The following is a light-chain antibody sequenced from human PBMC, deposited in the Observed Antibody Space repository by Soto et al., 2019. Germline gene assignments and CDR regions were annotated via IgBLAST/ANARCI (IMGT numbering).Light chain of an antibody. V-gene: IGKV3D-20*02. CDR2: DAS. CDR1: QSVRSNY. J-gene: IGKJ4*01. CDR3: QQRSNWPLT. Sequence: EIVLTQSPGTLSLSPGEGATLSCRASQSVRSNYLAWYQQKPGQAPRLLIYDASNRAAGIPARFSGSGSGTDFTLTISSLEPEDFAVYYCQQRSNWPLTFGGGTKVDIK.